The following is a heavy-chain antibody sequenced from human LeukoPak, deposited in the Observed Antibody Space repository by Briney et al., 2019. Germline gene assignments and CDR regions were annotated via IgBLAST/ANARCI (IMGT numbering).Heavy chain of an antibody. V-gene: IGHV1-69*13. CDR3: ARGDIYASGVDQ. J-gene: IGHJ4*02. Sequence: GASVKVSCKASGGTFISYGISWVRQAPGQGLEWMGGIIPIFGTANYAQKFQGRVTITADESTTTAYMELSSLRCEDTAVYYCARGDIYASGVDQWGQGTLVTVSS. D-gene: IGHD3-10*01. CDR2: IIPIFGTA. CDR1: GGTFISYG.